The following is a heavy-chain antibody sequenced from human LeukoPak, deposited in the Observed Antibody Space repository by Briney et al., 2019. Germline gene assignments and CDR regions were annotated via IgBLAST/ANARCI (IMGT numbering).Heavy chain of an antibody. CDR1: GFTFSSYG. Sequence: PGRSLRLSCAASGFTFSSYGMHWVRQAPGKGLEWVAVIWYDGSNKYYADSVKGRFTISRDNSKNTLYLQMNSLRAEDTAVCYCARDRGFGEPISYGMDVWGKGTTVTVSS. V-gene: IGHV3-33*01. D-gene: IGHD3-10*01. CDR2: IWYDGSNK. J-gene: IGHJ6*04. CDR3: ARDRGFGEPISYGMDV.